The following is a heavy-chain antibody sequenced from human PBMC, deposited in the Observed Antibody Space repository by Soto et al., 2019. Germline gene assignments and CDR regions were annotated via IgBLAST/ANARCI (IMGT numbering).Heavy chain of an antibody. D-gene: IGHD6-19*01. CDR2: ISGNVGSTT. J-gene: IGHJ4*02. CDR3: AKHRGFVAGPVDS. V-gene: IGHV3-23*01. CDR1: GITFTNYA. Sequence: EVQLLESGGGLAQPGGSLRISCAVSGITFTNYAMGWVRQAPGKGLEWVSGISGNVGSTTHYADSVKGRFTISRDNSKNILFLQMNSLRAEDTAVYYCAKHRGFVAGPVDSWGQGTLVIVSS.